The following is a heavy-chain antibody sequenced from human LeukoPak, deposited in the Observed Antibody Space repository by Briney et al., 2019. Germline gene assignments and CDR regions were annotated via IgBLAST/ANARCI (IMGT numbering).Heavy chain of an antibody. D-gene: IGHD4-23*01. Sequence: SETLSLTCTVSGGSISSYYWSWIRQPPGKGLEWIGYIYYSGSTSYNPSLKSRVTISVDTSKNQFSLKLSSATAADTAVYYCARDGRWPTWGQGTLVTVSS. J-gene: IGHJ5*02. V-gene: IGHV4-59*01. CDR3: ARDGRWPT. CDR2: IYYSGST. CDR1: GGSISSYY.